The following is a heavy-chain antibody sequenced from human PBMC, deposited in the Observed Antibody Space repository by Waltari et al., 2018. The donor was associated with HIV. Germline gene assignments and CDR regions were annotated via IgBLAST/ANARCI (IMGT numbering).Heavy chain of an antibody. D-gene: IGHD6-6*01. Sequence: QLQLQESGPGLVKPSETLSLTCTVSGGSISSSSYYWGWIRQPPGKGLEWIGSIYYSGSTYYNPSLKSRVTISVDTSKNQFSLKLSSVTAADTAVYYCAREYEQLDWTIWGDAFDIWGQGTMVTVSS. CDR1: GGSISSSSYY. CDR3: AREYEQLDWTIWGDAFDI. J-gene: IGHJ3*02. CDR2: IYYSGST. V-gene: IGHV4-39*07.